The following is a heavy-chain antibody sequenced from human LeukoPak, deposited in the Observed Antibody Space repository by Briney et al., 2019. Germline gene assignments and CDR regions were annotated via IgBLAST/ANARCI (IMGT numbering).Heavy chain of an antibody. CDR3: ARVGYYGSGSYIGEYYFDY. J-gene: IGHJ4*02. Sequence: GASVKVSCKASGYTFTSYYIHWVRQAPGEGLEWMGIINPSGGSTSYAQKFQGRVTITADESTSTAYMELSSLRSEDTAVYYCARVGYYGSGSYIGEYYFDYWGQGTLVTVSS. CDR2: INPSGGST. D-gene: IGHD3-10*01. CDR1: GYTFTSYY. V-gene: IGHV1-46*01.